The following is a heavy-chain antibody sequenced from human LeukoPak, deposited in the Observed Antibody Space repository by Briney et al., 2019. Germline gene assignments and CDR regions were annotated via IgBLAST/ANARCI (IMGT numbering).Heavy chain of an antibody. D-gene: IGHD6-19*01. Sequence: ASVKVSCKASGYTFTSYGISWVRQAPGQGLEWMGGFDPEDGETIYAQKFQGRVTMTEDTSTDTAYMELSSLRSEDTAVYYCATAAVAGTWYYWGQGTLVTVSS. CDR3: ATAAVAGTWYY. CDR1: GYTFTSYG. V-gene: IGHV1-24*01. J-gene: IGHJ4*02. CDR2: FDPEDGET.